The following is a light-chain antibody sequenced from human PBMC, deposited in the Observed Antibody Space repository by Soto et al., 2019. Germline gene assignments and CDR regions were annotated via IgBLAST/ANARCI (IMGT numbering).Light chain of an antibody. J-gene: IGKJ1*01. Sequence: DIQMTQSPSTLSASVGDRVTITCRASQRVSGWLAWYQQKPGKAPKLLIYKGSSLESGVPSRFSGSGSGTEFTLTIDSLQPDDSATYYCQQYNSYSTFGQGTKVDIK. CDR2: KGS. CDR1: QRVSGW. CDR3: QQYNSYST. V-gene: IGKV1-5*03.